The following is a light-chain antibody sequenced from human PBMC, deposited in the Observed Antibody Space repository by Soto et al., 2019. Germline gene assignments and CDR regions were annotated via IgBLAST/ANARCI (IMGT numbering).Light chain of an antibody. CDR1: QDISSY. V-gene: IGKV1-9*01. Sequence: DIHRTQSPSFLSASVGDRVTVTCLSSQDISSYLAWYQQKPGKAPKILIYGASTLQSGVPSRFSGSGSGTDFTLTISCLQSEDFATYYCQQYYSYPRTFGQGTKVDI. CDR2: GAS. J-gene: IGKJ1*01. CDR3: QQYYSYPRT.